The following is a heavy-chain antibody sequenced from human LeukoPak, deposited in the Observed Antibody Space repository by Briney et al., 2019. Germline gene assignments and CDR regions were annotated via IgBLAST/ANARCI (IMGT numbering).Heavy chain of an antibody. CDR2: ISSSSSYT. Sequence: GGSLRLSCAVSGFTFSDYYMSWIRQAPGKGLEWLSYISSSSSYTNYADSVKGRFTISRDNSKNTLYLQMNSLRAEDTAVYYCAKDKTRQDSAGYWGQGTLVTVSS. J-gene: IGHJ4*02. D-gene: IGHD4-23*01. V-gene: IGHV3-11*05. CDR3: AKDKTRQDSAGY. CDR1: GFTFSDYY.